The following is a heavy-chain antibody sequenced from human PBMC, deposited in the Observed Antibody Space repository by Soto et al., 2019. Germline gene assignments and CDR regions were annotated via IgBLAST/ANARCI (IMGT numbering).Heavy chain of an antibody. V-gene: IGHV3-23*01. CDR3: AKAPEAMVTDVGFS. J-gene: IGHJ5*02. CDR1: GFPFSSYA. Sequence: GGSLRLSCAASGFPFSSYAMSWVRHAPGKGLEWVSGISGSGGSSYYADSVKGRLTISRDNSKNTLYLQMNSLRAEDTAVYYCAKAPEAMVTDVGFSWGQGTLVTV. CDR2: ISGSGGSS. D-gene: IGHD5-18*01.